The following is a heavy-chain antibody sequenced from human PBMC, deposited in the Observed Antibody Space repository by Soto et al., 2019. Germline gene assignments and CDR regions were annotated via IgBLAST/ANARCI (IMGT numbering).Heavy chain of an antibody. CDR1: GFSLSTTGVG. Sequence: QITLKESGPTLVKPTQTLTLTCTFSGFSLSTTGVGVGWIRQPPGKALEWLALIYWDDDKRYRPSLKTRLTITKTTSTSMRVLTLTKTDPVDMATAECGCGQGGSVTWNFGWFDPWGQGTLVSVSS. D-gene: IGHD1-7*01. CDR3: GCGQGGSVTWNFGWFDP. J-gene: IGHJ5*02. V-gene: IGHV2-5*02. CDR2: IYWDDDK.